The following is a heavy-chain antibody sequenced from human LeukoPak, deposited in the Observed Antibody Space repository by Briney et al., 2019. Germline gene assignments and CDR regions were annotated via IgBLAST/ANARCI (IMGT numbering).Heavy chain of an antibody. CDR1: GYTFTGYY. V-gene: IGHV1-2*06. J-gene: IGHJ3*02. D-gene: IGHD3-22*01. CDR3: ARDPLTMIVAGSDAFDI. Sequence: GASVKVSCKASGYTFTGYYMHWVRQAPGQGLEWMGRINPNSGGTNYAQKFQGRVTMTRDTSISTAYMELSRLGSDDTAVYYCARDPLTMIVAGSDAFDIWGQGTMVTVSS. CDR2: INPNSGGT.